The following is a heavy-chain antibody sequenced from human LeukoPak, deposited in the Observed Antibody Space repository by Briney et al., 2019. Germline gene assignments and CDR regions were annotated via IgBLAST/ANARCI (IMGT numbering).Heavy chain of an antibody. D-gene: IGHD3-22*01. V-gene: IGHV3-23*01. CDR1: GFTFSSYA. CDR3: ATGRPITMIVVYFT. CDR2: ISGSGGST. J-gene: IGHJ5*02. Sequence: PGGSLRLSCAASGFTFSSYAMSWVRQAPGKGLEWVSAISGSGGSTYYADSVKGRFTITRDNSKNTLYLQMNSLRAEDTAVYYCATGRPITMIVVYFTWGQGTLVTVSS.